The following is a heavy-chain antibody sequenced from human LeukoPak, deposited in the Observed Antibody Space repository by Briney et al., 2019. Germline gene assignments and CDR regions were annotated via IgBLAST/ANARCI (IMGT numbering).Heavy chain of an antibody. Sequence: GGSLRLSCAASGFTFSLYWMNWVRQAPGKGPEWVANIKQDGTEYYYVDSVNGRFTISRDNSKNTLYLQMNSLRAEDTAVCYCARDRMYCSSTSCATSFDPWGQGTLVTVSS. J-gene: IGHJ5*02. CDR1: GFTFSLYW. V-gene: IGHV3-7*01. CDR2: IKQDGTEY. CDR3: ARDRMYCSSTSCATSFDP. D-gene: IGHD2-2*01.